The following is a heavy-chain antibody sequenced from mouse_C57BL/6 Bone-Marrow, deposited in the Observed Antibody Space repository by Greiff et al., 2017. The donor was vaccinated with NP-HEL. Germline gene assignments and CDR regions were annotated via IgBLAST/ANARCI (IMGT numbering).Heavy chain of an antibody. V-gene: IGHV14-2*01. CDR1: GFNIKDYY. CDR2: LDPEDGET. D-gene: IGHD2-12*01. J-gene: IGHJ3*01. CDR3: YYTIPFAY. Sequence: EVMLVESGAELVKPGASVKLSCTASGFNIKDYYMHWVKQRTEQGLEWIGRLDPEDGETKYAPKFPGKATITADTSSNTAYLQLSSLTSEDTAVYYCYYTIPFAYWGQGTLVTVSA.